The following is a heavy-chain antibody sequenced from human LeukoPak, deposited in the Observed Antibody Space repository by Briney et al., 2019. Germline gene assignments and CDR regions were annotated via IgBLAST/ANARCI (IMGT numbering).Heavy chain of an antibody. Sequence: GGSLRLSCAASGFTFSSYSMNWVRQAPGKGLEWVSSISSSSSYIYYADSVKGRFTISRDNAKNSLYLQMNSLRAEDTAVHYCARSRRPLAAAGDFDYWGQGTLVTVSS. V-gene: IGHV3-21*01. D-gene: IGHD6-13*01. CDR1: GFTFSSYS. CDR2: ISSSSSYI. J-gene: IGHJ4*02. CDR3: ARSRRPLAAAGDFDY.